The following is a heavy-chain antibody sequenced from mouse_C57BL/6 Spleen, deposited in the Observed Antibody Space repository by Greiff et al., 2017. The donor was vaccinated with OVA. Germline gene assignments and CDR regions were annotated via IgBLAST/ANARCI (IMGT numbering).Heavy chain of an antibody. CDR2: IDPSDSYT. J-gene: IGHJ4*01. CDR3: APRSNFYAMDY. V-gene: IGHV1-50*01. D-gene: IGHD2-5*01. CDR1: GYTFTSYW. Sequence: QVQLQQPGAELVKPGASVKLSCKASGYTFTSYWMQWVKQRPGQGLEWIGEIDPSDSYTNYNQKFKGKATLTVDTSSSTAYMQLSSLTSEDAAVYYGAPRSNFYAMDYWGQGTSVTVSS.